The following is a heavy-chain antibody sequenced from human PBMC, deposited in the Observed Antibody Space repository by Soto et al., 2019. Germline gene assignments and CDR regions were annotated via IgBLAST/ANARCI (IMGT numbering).Heavy chain of an antibody. CDR1: GFTFSSYW. CDR3: ARDTVYCSGGSCYLYYYYYYMDV. V-gene: IGHV3-74*01. Sequence: GGSLRLSCAASGFTFSSYWMHWVRQAPGKGLVWVSRINSDGSSTSYADSVKGRFTISRDNAKNTLYLQMNSLRAEDTAVYYCARDTVYCSGGSCYLYYYYYYMDVWGKGTTVTVSS. CDR2: INSDGSST. J-gene: IGHJ6*03. D-gene: IGHD2-15*01.